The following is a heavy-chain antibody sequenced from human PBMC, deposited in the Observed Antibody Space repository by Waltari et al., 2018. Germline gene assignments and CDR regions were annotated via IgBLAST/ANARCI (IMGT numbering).Heavy chain of an antibody. J-gene: IGHJ3*02. V-gene: IGHV1-18*01. D-gene: IGHD2-21*01. CDR1: GYTFTSYG. Sequence: QVQLVQSGAEVKKPGASVKVSCKASGYTFTSYGISWVRQAPGQGLGWMGGISAYNGNTNYAQKLQGRFTMTTDTSTSTAYMELRSLRSDDTAVYYCARVRDCYNRVNAFDIWGQGTMVTVSS. CDR3: ARVRDCYNRVNAFDI. CDR2: ISAYNGNT.